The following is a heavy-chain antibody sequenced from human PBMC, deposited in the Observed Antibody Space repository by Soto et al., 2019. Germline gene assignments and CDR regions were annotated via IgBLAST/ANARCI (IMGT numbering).Heavy chain of an antibody. CDR1: GFTFRSHA. CDR3: ARDLGIVATPDY. V-gene: IGHV3-30-3*01. D-gene: IGHD5-12*01. CDR2: VSYDGSIE. J-gene: IGHJ4*02. Sequence: QVQLVESGGGVVQPGRSLRLSCAAYGFTFRSHAMHWVRQAPGKGLDWVAAVSYDGSIEHYADSAKGRFTNSRDNSRNTLHLQLNSLRAEDTAVYYFARDLGIVATPDYWGQGTLVTVSS.